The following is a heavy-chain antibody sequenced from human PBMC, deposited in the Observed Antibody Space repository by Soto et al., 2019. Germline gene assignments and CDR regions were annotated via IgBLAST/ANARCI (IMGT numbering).Heavy chain of an antibody. CDR3: ARLSNYGWFDP. V-gene: IGHV4-59*01. Sequence: SETLSLNGTVSGGSISSYYWSWIRQPPGKGLEWIGYIYYSGSTNYNPSLKSRVTISVDTSKNQFSLKLSSVTAADTAMYYCARLSNYGWFDPWGQGTLVTVSS. CDR2: IYYSGST. D-gene: IGHD4-4*01. J-gene: IGHJ5*02. CDR1: GGSISSYY.